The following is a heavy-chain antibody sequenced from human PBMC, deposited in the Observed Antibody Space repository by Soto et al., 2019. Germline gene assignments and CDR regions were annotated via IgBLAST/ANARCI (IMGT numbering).Heavy chain of an antibody. CDR1: GFTFSSYA. V-gene: IGHV3-30-3*01. D-gene: IGHD2-2*02. J-gene: IGHJ4*02. CDR3: ARDHLDVVVPAAILAY. CDR2: ISYDGSNK. Sequence: PGGSLRLSCAASGFTFSSYAMHGVRQAPGKGLEWVAVISYDGSNKYYADSVKGRFTISRDNSKNTLYLQMNSPRVEDTAPYYCARDHLDVVVPAAILAYWGQGTLVTVSS.